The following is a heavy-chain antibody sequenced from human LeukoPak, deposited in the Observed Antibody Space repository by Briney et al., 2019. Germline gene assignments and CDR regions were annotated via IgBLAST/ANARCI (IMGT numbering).Heavy chain of an antibody. CDR1: GGSISSYY. CDR3: VRRPYASGMFDP. D-gene: IGHD3-10*01. J-gene: IGHJ5*02. CDR2: VYYSGST. Sequence: TSSETLSLTCTVSGGSISSYYWSWIRQPPGKGLEWIGNVYYSGSTYYNPSLKSRVTISVDTSKNLLSLKLNSVTAADTAVYYCVRRPYASGMFDPWGQGTLVTVSS. V-gene: IGHV4-59*04.